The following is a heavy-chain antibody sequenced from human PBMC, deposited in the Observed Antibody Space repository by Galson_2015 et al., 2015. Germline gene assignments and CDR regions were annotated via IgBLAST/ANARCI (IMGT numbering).Heavy chain of an antibody. V-gene: IGHV4-31*03. CDR1: GGSISSGGYY. J-gene: IGHJ4*02. D-gene: IGHD6-13*01. Sequence: LSLTCTVSGGSISSGGYYWSWIRQHPGKGLEWIGYIYYSGSTYYNPSLKSRVTISVDTSKNQFSLKLSSVTAADTAVYYCARGVGYSSSWIIDYWGQGTLVTVSS. CDR3: ARGVGYSSSWIIDY. CDR2: IYYSGST.